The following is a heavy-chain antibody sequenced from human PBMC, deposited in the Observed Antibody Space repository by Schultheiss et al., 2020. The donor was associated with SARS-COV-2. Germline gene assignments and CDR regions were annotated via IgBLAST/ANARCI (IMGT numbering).Heavy chain of an antibody. CDR3: ASRLPFIAGKGWFDP. V-gene: IGHV4/OR15-8*01. J-gene: IGHJ5*02. D-gene: IGHD3-16*02. Sequence: SETLSLTCGVSGGSVTSNNWWYWVRQPPGKGLEWIAEIFYTGVANYNPSLKSRVTISVDTSKNQFSLKLSSVTAADTAVYYCASRLPFIAGKGWFDPWGQGTLVTVSS. CDR1: GGSVTSNNW. CDR2: IFYTGVA.